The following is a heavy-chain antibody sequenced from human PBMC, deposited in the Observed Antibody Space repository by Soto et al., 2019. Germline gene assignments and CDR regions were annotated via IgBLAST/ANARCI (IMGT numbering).Heavy chain of an antibody. D-gene: IGHD3-22*01. J-gene: IGHJ4*02. Sequence: PGGSLRLSCVASGFTFSDYNMNWVLQAPGKGLEWVSFISGRSNTIYYADSVKGRFTISRDNAKNSLYLLMNSLRAEDTAVYYCAREGDGSGFFSDFWGQGTLVTVSS. CDR3: AREGDGSGFFSDF. CDR1: GFTFSDYN. CDR2: ISGRSNTI. V-gene: IGHV3-48*01.